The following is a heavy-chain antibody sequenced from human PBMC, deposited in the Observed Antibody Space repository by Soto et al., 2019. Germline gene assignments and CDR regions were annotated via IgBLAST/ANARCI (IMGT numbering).Heavy chain of an antibody. CDR2: FYKGGST. D-gene: IGHD6-6*01. J-gene: IGHJ5*02. V-gene: IGHV4-61*01. CDR1: GGSVSSGSNY. Sequence: QVQLQESGPGLVKPSETLSLTCTVSGGSVSSGSNYWRWIRQPPGKGLEWIGYFYKGGSTYYNPSLKGRVTISVDTSKNQFSLKLSSVSAADTAVYYCVREGIAARRWFDPWGQGTLVTVSS. CDR3: VREGIAARRWFDP.